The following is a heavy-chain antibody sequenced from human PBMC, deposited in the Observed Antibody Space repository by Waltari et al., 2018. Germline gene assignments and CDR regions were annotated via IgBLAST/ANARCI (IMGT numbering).Heavy chain of an antibody. CDR1: GYTFTSYG. Sequence: QVQLVQSGAEVKKPGASVKVSCKASGYTFTSYGISWVRQAPGQGLEWMGWISAYNGNTTDAQKLQGRVTMTTDTSTSTAYMELRSLRSDDTAVYYCARALVSQWELLDQNWFDPWGQGTLVTVSS. D-gene: IGHD1-26*01. V-gene: IGHV1-18*01. J-gene: IGHJ5*02. CDR3: ARALVSQWELLDQNWFDP. CDR2: ISAYNGNT.